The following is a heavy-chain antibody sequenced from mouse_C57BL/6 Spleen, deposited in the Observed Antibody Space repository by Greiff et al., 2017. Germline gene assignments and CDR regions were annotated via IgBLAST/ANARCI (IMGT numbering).Heavy chain of an antibody. Sequence: QVQLQQSGAELVRPGASVTLSCKASGYTFTDYEMHWVKQTPVHGLEWIGAIDPETGGTAYNQKFKGKAILTADKSSSTAYMELRSLTSEDSAVYYCARGGSSRYYYSLDYWGQGTSVTVSS. CDR3: ARGGSSRYYYSLDY. CDR2: IDPETGGT. D-gene: IGHD1-1*01. V-gene: IGHV1-15*01. CDR1: GYTFTDYE. J-gene: IGHJ4*01.